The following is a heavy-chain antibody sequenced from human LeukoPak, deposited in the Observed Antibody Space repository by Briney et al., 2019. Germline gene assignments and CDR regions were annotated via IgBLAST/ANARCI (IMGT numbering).Heavy chain of an antibody. J-gene: IGHJ4*02. Sequence: GASVKVSCKASGYTFTSYGISWVRQAPGQGLEWMGWISAYNGNTNYAQKLQGRVTMTTDTSTSTAYMKLRSLRSDDTAVYYCARDRSIVVVPAAPDYWGQGTLVTVSS. D-gene: IGHD2-2*01. V-gene: IGHV1-18*01. CDR2: ISAYNGNT. CDR3: ARDRSIVVVPAAPDY. CDR1: GYTFTSYG.